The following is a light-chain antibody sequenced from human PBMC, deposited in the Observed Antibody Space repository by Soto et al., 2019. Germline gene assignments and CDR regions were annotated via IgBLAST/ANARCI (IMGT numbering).Light chain of an antibody. V-gene: IGKV3-20*01. CDR1: QSVSSSY. CDR2: GAS. J-gene: IGKJ5*01. CDR3: QHYQSGHPIT. Sequence: EIVLTQSPGTLSLSPGERATLSCRASQSVSSSYLAWYQQKPGQAPRLLIYGASSRATGIPDRFSGSGSGTSFTLTISRLEPEDFALYYCQHYQSGHPITFGQGTRLEIK.